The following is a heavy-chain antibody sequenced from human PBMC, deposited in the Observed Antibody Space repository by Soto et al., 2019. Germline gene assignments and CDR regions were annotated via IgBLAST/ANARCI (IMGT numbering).Heavy chain of an antibody. CDR3: TTRLFSGYDYYYYGMDV. D-gene: IGHD5-12*01. J-gene: IGHJ6*02. V-gene: IGHV3-15*07. Sequence: GGSLRLSCAASGFTFSNAWMNWVRQAPGKGLEWVGRIKSKTDGGTTDYAAPVKGRFTISRDDSKNTLYLQMNSLKTEDTAVYYRTTRLFSGYDYYYYGMDVWGQGTTVTVSS. CDR2: IKSKTDGGTT. CDR1: GFTFSNAW.